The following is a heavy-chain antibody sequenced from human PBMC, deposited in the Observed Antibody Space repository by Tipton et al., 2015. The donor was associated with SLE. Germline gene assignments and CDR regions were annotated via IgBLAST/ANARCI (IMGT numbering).Heavy chain of an antibody. Sequence: TLSLTCTVAGGSISSSSYYWGWIRQPPGKGLEWIGSSYYSGSTYYNPSLKSRVTISVDTSKNQFSLKLSSVTAADTAVYYCARHWPHVEARNFDYWGQGTLVTVSS. V-gene: IGHV4-39*01. J-gene: IGHJ4*02. D-gene: IGHD3-10*02. CDR1: GGSISSSSYY. CDR2: SYYSGST. CDR3: ARHWPHVEARNFDY.